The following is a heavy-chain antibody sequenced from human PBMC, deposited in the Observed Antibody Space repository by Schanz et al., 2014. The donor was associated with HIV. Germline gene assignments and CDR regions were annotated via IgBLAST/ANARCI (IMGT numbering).Heavy chain of an antibody. CDR2: ISGGGGNT. V-gene: IGHV3-23*04. Sequence: EMKLVESGGGLAQPGGSLTLSCVASGFTFSKYSMNWVRQAPGKGLEWVASISGGGGNTYYADSVKGRFIISRDSSKNTLYLQMNSLRAEDTAVYYCARDAASHSSGWYLDYWGQGTLVIVSS. CDR3: ARDAASHSSGWYLDY. CDR1: GFTFSKYS. D-gene: IGHD6-19*01. J-gene: IGHJ4*02.